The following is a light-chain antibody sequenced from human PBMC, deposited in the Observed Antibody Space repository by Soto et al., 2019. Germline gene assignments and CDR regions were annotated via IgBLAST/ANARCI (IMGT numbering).Light chain of an antibody. CDR3: AAWDDSLDVVL. CDR1: SSNIGSNY. V-gene: IGLV1-47*02. J-gene: IGLJ2*01. CDR2: SNN. Sequence: QSVLTQPPSTSGTPGQRVTISCSGSSSNIGSNYVYWYQQLPGTAPKLLIYSNNQRPSGVPDRFSGSKSGTSASLAISGLRCEDEADYYCAAWDDSLDVVLFGGGTKLTVL.